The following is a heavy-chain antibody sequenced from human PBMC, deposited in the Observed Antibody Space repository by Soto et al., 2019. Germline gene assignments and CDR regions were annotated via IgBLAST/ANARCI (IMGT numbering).Heavy chain of an antibody. CDR1: GASITGSFF. D-gene: IGHD2-8*02. V-gene: IGHV4-4*07. J-gene: IGHJ4*02. Sequence: SETLSLTCTVSGASITGSFFWSWIRQPAGKGLEWIGRFSLSGTTNYNPSLRSRVTMSADVSKNQFSLKLTSVTAADTALYYCARGMTPPGAPAWYYFDSWGQGTLVTVSS. CDR2: FSLSGTT. CDR3: ARGMTPPGAPAWYYFDS.